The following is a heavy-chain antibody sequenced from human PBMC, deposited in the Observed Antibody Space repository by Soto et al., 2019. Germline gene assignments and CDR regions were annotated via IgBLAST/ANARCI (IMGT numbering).Heavy chain of an antibody. V-gene: IGHV4-61*01. Sequence: SETLSLTCNVSGGSVSRGSHYWRWIRQPPGKGLEWIGYIYYSGSTNYNPSLKSRVIISVDTSKNQFSLNLSSVTAADTAVYYCARGYYGSESGGYYFDYWGQGTLVTVSS. D-gene: IGHD3-10*01. CDR2: IYYSGST. CDR3: ARGYYGSESGGYYFDY. CDR1: GGSVSRGSHY. J-gene: IGHJ4*02.